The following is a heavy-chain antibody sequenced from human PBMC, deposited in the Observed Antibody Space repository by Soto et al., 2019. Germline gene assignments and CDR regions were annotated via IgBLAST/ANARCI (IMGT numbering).Heavy chain of an antibody. D-gene: IGHD6-19*01. CDR2: ISYDGSNK. CDR1: GFTFSSYA. V-gene: IGHV3-30-3*01. J-gene: IGHJ6*02. CDR3: AREAVAGPQTNYYYYGMDV. Sequence: QVQLVESVGGVVQPGRSLRLSCAASGFTFSSYAMHWVRQAPGKGLEWVAVISYDGSNKYYADSVKGRFTISRDNSKNTLYLQMNSLRAEDTAVYYCAREAVAGPQTNYYYYGMDVWGQGTTVTVSS.